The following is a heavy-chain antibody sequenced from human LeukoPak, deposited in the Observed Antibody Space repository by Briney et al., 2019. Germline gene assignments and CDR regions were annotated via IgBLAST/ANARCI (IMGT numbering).Heavy chain of an antibody. CDR2: IYYSGNT. CDR1: GGSISSSSYY. D-gene: IGHD6-13*01. J-gene: IGHJ3*02. CDR3: ARAPIIAAAAHDAFDI. Sequence: SETLSLTCTVSGGSISSSSYYWGWIRQPPGKGLEWIGTIYYSGNTYYNPSLKSRVTISVDTSKNQFSLKLSSVTAADTAVYYCARAPIIAAAAHDAFDIWGQGTMVTVSS. V-gene: IGHV4-39*07.